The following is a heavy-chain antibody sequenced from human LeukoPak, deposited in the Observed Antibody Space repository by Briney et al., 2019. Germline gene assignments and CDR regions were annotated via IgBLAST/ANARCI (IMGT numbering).Heavy chain of an antibody. CDR1: GFTFSTYW. CDR3: GRELDGSVDY. D-gene: IGHD3-10*01. J-gene: IGHJ4*02. Sequence: GGSLRLSCAASGFTFSTYWMSWVRQAPGKGLEWAANIQQDGIKKYYVDSVEGRFTISRENAKNSLFLQMSSLRADDTAVYYCGRELDGSVDYWGQGTLVTVSS. CDR2: IQQDGIKK. V-gene: IGHV3-7*01.